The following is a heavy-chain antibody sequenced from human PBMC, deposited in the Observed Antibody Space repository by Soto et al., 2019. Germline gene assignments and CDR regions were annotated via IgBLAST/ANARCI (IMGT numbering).Heavy chain of an antibody. Sequence: GGSLRLSCAASGFTFSSYAMSWVRQAPGKGLEWVSAISGSGGSTYYADSVKGRFTISRDNSKNTLYLQMSSLRAEDTAVYYSAKDLEYSEYYDFWSGYYVYWGQGTLVTVSS. J-gene: IGHJ4*02. CDR2: ISGSGGST. CDR1: GFTFSSYA. V-gene: IGHV3-23*01. CDR3: AKDLEYSEYYDFWSGYYVY. D-gene: IGHD3-3*01.